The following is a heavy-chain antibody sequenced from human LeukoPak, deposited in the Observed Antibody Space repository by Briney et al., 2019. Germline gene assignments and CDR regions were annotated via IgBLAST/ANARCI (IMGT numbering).Heavy chain of an antibody. D-gene: IGHD3-10*01. CDR3: ARDKSRTYGSADAFDI. CDR1: GGSLGSYY. Sequence: PSETLSLTCTVSGGSLGSYYWNWIRQPAEKGLEWIGGIYTSGSTNYNPSLKSRVTMSVGTSKNQFSLKLSSVTAADTAVYYCARDKSRTYGSADAFDIWGQGTMVTVSS. J-gene: IGHJ3*02. CDR2: IYTSGST. V-gene: IGHV4-4*07.